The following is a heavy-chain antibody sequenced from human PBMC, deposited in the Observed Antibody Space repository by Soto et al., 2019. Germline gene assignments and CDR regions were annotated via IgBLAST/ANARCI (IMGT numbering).Heavy chain of an antibody. CDR2: IYYSGST. V-gene: IGHV4-59*08. Sequence: SETLSLTCTVSGGSISSYYWSWIRQPPGKGLEWIGYIYYSGSTYYNPSLKSRVTISVDTSKNQFSLKLSSVTAADTAVYYCARGAHPDYDFWSGQMGEHYYYYMDVWGKGTTVTVSS. CDR3: ARGAHPDYDFWSGQMGEHYYYYMDV. J-gene: IGHJ6*03. CDR1: GGSISSYY. D-gene: IGHD3-3*01.